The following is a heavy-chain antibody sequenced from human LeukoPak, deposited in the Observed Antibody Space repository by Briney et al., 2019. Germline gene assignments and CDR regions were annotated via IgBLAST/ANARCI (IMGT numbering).Heavy chain of an antibody. V-gene: IGHV3-74*01. Sequence: GGSLRLSCTASGFAFSTYWMFWVRQAPGRGLVWVSQINPEGASTTYGDPAKGRFTASRDNAKNALHLQMNSLRVDDTAVYYCARGTAITAGIDFWGQGTLVTVSS. CDR2: INPEGAST. CDR3: ARGTAITAGIDF. J-gene: IGHJ4*02. D-gene: IGHD6-19*01. CDR1: GFAFSTYW.